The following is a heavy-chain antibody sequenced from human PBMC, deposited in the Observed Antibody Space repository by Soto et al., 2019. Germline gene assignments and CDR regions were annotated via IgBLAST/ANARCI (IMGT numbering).Heavy chain of an antibody. J-gene: IGHJ5*02. D-gene: IGHD2-15*01. Sequence: SETLSLTCTVSGGSISSSSYYWGWIRQPPGKGLEWIGSINYSGSTNYNPSLKSRVTISVDTSKNQFSLKLSSVTAADTAVYYCARLGVVVVAAAPPNRGWFDPWGQGTLVTVSS. V-gene: IGHV4-39*01. CDR3: ARLGVVVVAAAPPNRGWFDP. CDR1: GGSISSSSYY. CDR2: INYSGST.